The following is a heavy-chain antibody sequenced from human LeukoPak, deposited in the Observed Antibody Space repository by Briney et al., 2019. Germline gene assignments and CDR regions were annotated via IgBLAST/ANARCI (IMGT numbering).Heavy chain of an antibody. J-gene: IGHJ4*02. CDR1: GGSTSSGSHY. V-gene: IGHV4-61*02. CDR2: IYTSGST. CDR3: ARHALPLWFGELSLGF. D-gene: IGHD3-10*01. Sequence: PSQTPSLTPTVSGGSTSSGSHYWSWIRQPAGKGLEWIGRIYTSGSTNYNPSLKSRVTISVDTSKNQFSLKLSSVTAADTAVYYCARHALPLWFGELSLGFWGQGTLVTVSS.